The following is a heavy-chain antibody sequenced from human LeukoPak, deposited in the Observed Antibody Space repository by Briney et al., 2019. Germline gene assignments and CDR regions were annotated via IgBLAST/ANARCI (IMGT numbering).Heavy chain of an antibody. V-gene: IGHV3-66*01. CDR1: AFSVSTNC. CDR3: AGYGGSYRYDMDV. J-gene: IGHJ6*03. Sequence: GASLRLSCAASAFSVSTNCMSLVHHAPGKGLELVSIMYTVGTTHYPDSVSGSCTISNDTSTNTVYLLRNIMRADTTASYYCAGYGGSYRYDMDVWGKGTTVTLSS. CDR2: MYTVGTT. D-gene: IGHD1-26*01.